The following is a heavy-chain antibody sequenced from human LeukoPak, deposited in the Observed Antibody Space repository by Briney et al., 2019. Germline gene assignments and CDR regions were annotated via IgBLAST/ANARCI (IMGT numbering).Heavy chain of an antibody. D-gene: IGHD2-2*01. Sequence: GSLXLSCAASGFTFSYYEMSWVRQAPGKGLEWLSYISNSGSTIYYADSVKGRFTSSRDNAKNSLYLQMNSLRAEDTAVYYCAREVSSTSRFDYWGQGTLVTVSS. CDR1: GFTFSYYE. V-gene: IGHV3-48*03. J-gene: IGHJ4*02. CDR2: ISNSGSTI. CDR3: AREVSSTSRFDY.